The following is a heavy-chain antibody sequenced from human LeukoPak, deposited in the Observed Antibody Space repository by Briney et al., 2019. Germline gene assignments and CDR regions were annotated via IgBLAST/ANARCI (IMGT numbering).Heavy chain of an antibody. CDR3: ARQVGRGSWSLDY. V-gene: IGHV4-59*04. CDR1: GFTVSSNY. Sequence: PGGSLRLSCAASGFTVSSNYMSWVRQPPGRGLEWIGSIYNTGRTYYNPSLKSRVTMSVDTSNNQFSLKLISVTAADTAVYYCARQVGRGSWSLDYWGQGTLATVSS. CDR2: IYNTGRT. J-gene: IGHJ4*02. D-gene: IGHD6-13*01.